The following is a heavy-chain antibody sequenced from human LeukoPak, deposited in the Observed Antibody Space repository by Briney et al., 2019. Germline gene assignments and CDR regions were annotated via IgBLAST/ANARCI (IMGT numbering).Heavy chain of an antibody. Sequence: PGGSLRLSCAASGFTFSSYAMSWVRQAPGKGLEWVSSIISSGATTFYADSVQGRFAISRGNSKSTLYLQLSSLRAEDTAVYYCARRSAYYFDYWGQGTLVTVST. CDR3: ARRSAYYFDY. CDR1: GFTFSSYA. V-gene: IGHV3-23*01. J-gene: IGHJ4*02. CDR2: IISSGATT.